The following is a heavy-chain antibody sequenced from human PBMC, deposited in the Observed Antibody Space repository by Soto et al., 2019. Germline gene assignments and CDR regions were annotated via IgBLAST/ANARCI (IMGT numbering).Heavy chain of an antibody. D-gene: IGHD1-26*01. Sequence: GGPLRLSCAASGFTFGSYAMSWVSQAPGKGLEWVSLVTYSGANTYYAGSVTGRFTISRDNSRNTLYLQMSSLRVEDTAVYYCATPSLSTGGYSSFDSWGRGTLVTVSS. CDR3: ATPSLSTGGYSSFDS. CDR2: VTYSGANT. V-gene: IGHV3-23*01. CDR1: GFTFGSYA. J-gene: IGHJ4*02.